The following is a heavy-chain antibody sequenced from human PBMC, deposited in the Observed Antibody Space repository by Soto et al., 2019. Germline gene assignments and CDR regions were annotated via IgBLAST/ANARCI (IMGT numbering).Heavy chain of an antibody. CDR2: IYYSGRT. D-gene: IGHD6-13*01. CDR3: ARDSSPGSYGMDV. Sequence: QVQLQESGPGLVKPSQTLSLTCTVSGGSISSGGYYWSWSRQHPGKGLAWIGYIYYSGRTYYNRSLKSRVTISVDTSKNQFSRKLSSVTAADTAVYYCARDSSPGSYGMDVWGQGTTVTVSS. J-gene: IGHJ6*02. CDR1: GGSISSGGYY. V-gene: IGHV4-31*03.